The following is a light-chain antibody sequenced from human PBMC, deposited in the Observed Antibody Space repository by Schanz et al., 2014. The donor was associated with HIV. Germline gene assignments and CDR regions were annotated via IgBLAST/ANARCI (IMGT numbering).Light chain of an antibody. CDR3: HQYKTYPYT. J-gene: IGKJ2*01. CDR1: QSIGSW. CDR2: KTS. Sequence: DIQMTKSPSTLSASVGDRVTITCRASQSIGSWLAWYQQRPGEAPKLLIYKTSGLESGVPSRFSGSGSGTEFTLTINSLQPDDFATYFCHQYKTYPYTFGQGTKLEIK. V-gene: IGKV1-5*03.